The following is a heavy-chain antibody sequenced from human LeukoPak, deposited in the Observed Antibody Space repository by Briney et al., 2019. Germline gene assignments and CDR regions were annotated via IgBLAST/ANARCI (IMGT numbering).Heavy chain of an antibody. CDR3: TRAHWGYAFDI. D-gene: IGHD7-27*01. Sequence: SETLSRTCTVSGDSISNYYWSWIRQPPGKGLEWIGYIYYSGSTNYNPSLKSRVTISIDTSRRQFSLKLTSLPAADTAVYYCTRAHWGYAFDIWGQGTMVTISS. J-gene: IGHJ3*02. V-gene: IGHV4-59*01. CDR1: GDSISNYY. CDR2: IYYSGST.